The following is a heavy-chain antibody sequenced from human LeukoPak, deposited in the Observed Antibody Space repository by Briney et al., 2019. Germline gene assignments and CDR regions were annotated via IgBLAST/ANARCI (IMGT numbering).Heavy chain of an antibody. J-gene: IGHJ4*02. V-gene: IGHV3-48*02. CDR3: ARASFQRWLQLGGD. CDR2: ISSSSSTI. CDR1: GFFFTNAW. D-gene: IGHD5-24*01. Sequence: GGSLRLSCAASGFFFTNAWMNWVRQAPGKGLEWVSYISSSSSTIYYADSVKGRFTISRDNAKNSLYLQMDSLRDEDTAVYYCARASFQRWLQLGGDWGQGTLVTVSS.